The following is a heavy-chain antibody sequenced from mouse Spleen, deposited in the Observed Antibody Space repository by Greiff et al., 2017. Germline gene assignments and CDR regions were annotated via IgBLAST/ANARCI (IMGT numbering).Heavy chain of an antibody. D-gene: IGHD2-3*01. CDR3: ARSGDGSFMDY. Sequence: QVQLQQSGPELVKPGASVKLSCKASGCTFTSYDINWVKQRPGQGLEWIGWIYPRDGSTKYNEKFKGKATLTVDTSSSTAYMELHSLTSEDSAVYFCARSGDGSFMDYWGQGTSVTVSS. CDR2: IYPRDGST. J-gene: IGHJ4*01. V-gene: IGHV1-85*01. CDR1: GCTFTSYD.